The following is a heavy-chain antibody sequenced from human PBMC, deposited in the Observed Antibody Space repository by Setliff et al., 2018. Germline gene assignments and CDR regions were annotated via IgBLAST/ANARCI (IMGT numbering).Heavy chain of an antibody. CDR2: ISSSSSYT. CDR1: GSTFSDYY. D-gene: IGHD3-10*01. Sequence: GGSLRLSCAASGSTFSDYYMSWIRQAPGKGLEWVPYISSSSSYTNYADSVKGRFTISRDSSKNTLYLQMSSLRAEDTAVYYCVKTHWDTWIRGAFDIWGQGTMVTVSS. CDR3: VKTHWDTWIRGAFDI. V-gene: IGHV3-11*06. J-gene: IGHJ3*02.